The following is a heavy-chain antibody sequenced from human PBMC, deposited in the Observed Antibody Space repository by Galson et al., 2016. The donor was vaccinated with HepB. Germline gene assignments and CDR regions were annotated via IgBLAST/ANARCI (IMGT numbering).Heavy chain of an antibody. V-gene: IGHV3-74*01. CDR2: IGGDGGIT. CDR3: VRDKVTPGTNWFDP. CDR1: GFIFRSYW. Sequence: SLRLSCAASGFIFRSYWMHWVRQAPGEGLVWVSHIGGDGGITHYADSVKGRFTVSRDNSKDTLYLQMNSLRAEDTAVYYCVRDKVTPGTNWFDPWGQGTLVTVSA. J-gene: IGHJ5*02. D-gene: IGHD4-11*01.